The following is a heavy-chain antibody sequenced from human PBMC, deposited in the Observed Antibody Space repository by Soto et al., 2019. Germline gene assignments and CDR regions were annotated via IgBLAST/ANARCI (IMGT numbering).Heavy chain of an antibody. CDR2: IIPIFGTA. J-gene: IGHJ6*02. Sequence: QVQLVQSGAEVKKPGSSVKVSSKASGGTFSSYAISWVRQAPGQGLEWMGGIIPIFGTANYAQKFQGRVTITADESTSTAYMELSSLRSEDTAVYYCASRRSGSYYHYYYYYGMDVWGQGTTVTVSS. V-gene: IGHV1-69*01. D-gene: IGHD1-26*01. CDR1: GGTFSSYA. CDR3: ASRRSGSYYHYYYYYGMDV.